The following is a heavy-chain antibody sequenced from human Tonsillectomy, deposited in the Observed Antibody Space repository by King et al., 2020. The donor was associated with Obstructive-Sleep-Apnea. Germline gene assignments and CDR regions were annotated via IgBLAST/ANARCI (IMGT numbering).Heavy chain of an antibody. CDR1: GFTFSSYS. Sequence: EVQLVQSGGGLVQPGGSLRLSCAASGFTFSSYSMNWVRQAPGKGLEWVSYISSSSSTINYADSVKGRFTISRDNAKNSLYLQMNSLRAEDTAVYYCARDIQIMGYFDYWGQGTLVTVSS. CDR3: ARDIQIMGYFDY. J-gene: IGHJ4*02. CDR2: ISSSSSTI. V-gene: IGHV3-48*04.